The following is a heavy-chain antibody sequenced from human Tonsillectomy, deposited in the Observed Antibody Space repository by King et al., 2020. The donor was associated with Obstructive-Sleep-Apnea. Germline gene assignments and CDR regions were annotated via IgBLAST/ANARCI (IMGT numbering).Heavy chain of an antibody. CDR1: GFTLRSYA. Sequence: VQLVESGGGLVRPGGSLRLSCAASGFTLRSYAMKWVRRAPGEGLEWVSGISYRGGGTYYADSVKGRFTISRVNYNNTLYLKMNSRRADDTAIYYCATTDVGDFDYYGLDVWGQGTTVTVFS. CDR2: ISYRGGGT. D-gene: IGHD3-16*01. J-gene: IGHJ6*02. V-gene: IGHV3-23*04. CDR3: ATTDVGDFDYYGLDV.